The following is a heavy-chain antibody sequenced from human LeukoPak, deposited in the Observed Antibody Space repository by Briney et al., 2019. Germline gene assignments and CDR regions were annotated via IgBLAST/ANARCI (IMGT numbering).Heavy chain of an antibody. CDR1: GFTFSNYW. J-gene: IGHJ6*03. Sequence: PGGSLRLSCVASGFTFSNYWMHWVRQAPGKGLVWVSRINSDGSTTSYADSVKGRFTISRDNAKNSLYLQMNSLRAEDTAVYYCARDGYYYGSGRKYYYYYMDVWGKGTTVTISS. D-gene: IGHD3-10*01. CDR2: INSDGSTT. CDR3: ARDGYYYGSGRKYYYYYMDV. V-gene: IGHV3-74*01.